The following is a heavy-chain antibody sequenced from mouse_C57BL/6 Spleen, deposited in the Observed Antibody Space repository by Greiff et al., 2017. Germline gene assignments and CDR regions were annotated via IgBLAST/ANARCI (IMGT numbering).Heavy chain of an antibody. CDR2: ISYDGSN. J-gene: IGHJ2*01. V-gene: IGHV3-6*01. D-gene: IGHD2-5*01. CDR3: ARDQSNFHYFDY. Sequence: EVQRVESGPGLVKPSQSLSLTCSVTGYSITSGYYWNWIRQFPGNKLEWMGYISYDGSNNYNPSLKNRISITRDTSKNQFFLKLNSVTTEDTATYYCARDQSNFHYFDYWGQGTTLTVSS. CDR1: GYSITSGYY.